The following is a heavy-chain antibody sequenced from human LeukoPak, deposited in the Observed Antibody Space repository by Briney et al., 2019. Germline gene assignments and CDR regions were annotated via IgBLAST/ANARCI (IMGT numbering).Heavy chain of an antibody. Sequence: GGSLRLSCAASGFTFDDYAMHWVRQAPGKGLEWVAVIWYDGTNKYYADSVKGRFTISRDNSKNTLYLQMNSLRAEDTAVYYCARGAFYYESSGYSSGAFDIWGQGTMVTVSS. CDR1: GFTFDDYA. CDR3: ARGAFYYESSGYSSGAFDI. D-gene: IGHD3-22*01. V-gene: IGHV3-33*08. CDR2: IWYDGTNK. J-gene: IGHJ3*02.